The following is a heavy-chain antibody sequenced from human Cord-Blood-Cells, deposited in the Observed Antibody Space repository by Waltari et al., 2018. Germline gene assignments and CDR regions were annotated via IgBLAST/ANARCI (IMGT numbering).Heavy chain of an antibody. CDR3: ARGTIISYYYYDSSGSSFDY. CDR1: GGSISSSSYY. V-gene: IGHV4-39*01. Sequence: QLQLQESGPGLVKPSETLSLTCTVSGGSISSSSYYWGWIRQPPGKGLEWIGSIHYRGSTYYNPSLKSRVTISVDTSKNQFSLKLSSVTAADTAVYYCARGTIISYYYYDSSGSSFDYWGQGTLVTVSS. D-gene: IGHD3-22*01. J-gene: IGHJ4*02. CDR2: IHYRGST.